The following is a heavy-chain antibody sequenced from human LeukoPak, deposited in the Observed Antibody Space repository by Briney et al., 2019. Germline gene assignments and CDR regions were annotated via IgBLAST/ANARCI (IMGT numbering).Heavy chain of an antibody. V-gene: IGHV1-8*01. D-gene: IGHD5-12*01. CDR3: ARVVSPGYSGYAYP. Sequence: ASVKVSCKASGYTFTSYDINWVRQATGQGLEWMGWMNPNSGNTGYAQKFQGRVTMTRNTSISTAYMELSSLRSEDTAVHYCARVVSPGYSGYAYPWGQGTLVTVSS. CDR1: GYTFTSYD. CDR2: MNPNSGNT. J-gene: IGHJ5*02.